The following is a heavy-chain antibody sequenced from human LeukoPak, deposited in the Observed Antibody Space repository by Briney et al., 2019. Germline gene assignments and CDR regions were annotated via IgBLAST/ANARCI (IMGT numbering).Heavy chain of an antibody. Sequence: PGGSLRLSCTASGCTLSSYEMSWIRQAPGKGLERVSSTDYSGGDTHYADSLKGRFTISRDNSKNTLSLQMNSLKAEDTSVYYCARVLHKRNYDSSGYYGYWGQGTLVTVSS. CDR1: GCTLSSYE. D-gene: IGHD3-22*01. V-gene: IGHV3-23*01. J-gene: IGHJ4*02. CDR2: TDYSGGDT. CDR3: ARVLHKRNYDSSGYYGY.